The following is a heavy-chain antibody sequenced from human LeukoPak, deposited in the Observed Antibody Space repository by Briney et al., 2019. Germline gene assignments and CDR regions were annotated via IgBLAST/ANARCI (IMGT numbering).Heavy chain of an antibody. V-gene: IGHV3-30-3*01. CDR1: GFTFSSYA. CDR3: ARDWRDNDYGDQGGAFDI. CDR2: ISYDGSNK. Sequence: GGSLRLSCAASGFTFSSYAMHWVRQAPGKGLEWVAVISYDGSNKYYADSVKGRFTISRDNSKNTLYLQMNSLRAEDTAVYYCARDWRDNDYGDQGGAFDIWGQGTMVTVSS. D-gene: IGHD4-17*01. J-gene: IGHJ3*02.